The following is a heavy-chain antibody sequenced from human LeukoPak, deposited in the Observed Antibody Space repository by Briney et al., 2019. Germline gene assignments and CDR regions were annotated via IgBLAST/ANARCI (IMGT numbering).Heavy chain of an antibody. CDR2: ILAGNGNT. D-gene: IGHD3-22*01. J-gene: IGHJ4*02. CDR3: ARALGIVYSRPFDY. CDR1: GYTFASYA. V-gene: IGHV1-3*01. Sequence: ASVKVSCKASGYTFASYAMHWVRQAPGQRLEWMGWILAGNGNTKYPQRFQGRVTITRDTSARTAYMELSSLKSEDTAVYYCARALGIVYSRPFDYWGQGTLVTVSS.